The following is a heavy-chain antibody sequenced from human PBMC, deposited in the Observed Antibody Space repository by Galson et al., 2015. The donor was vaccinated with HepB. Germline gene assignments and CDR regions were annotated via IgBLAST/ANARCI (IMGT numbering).Heavy chain of an antibody. J-gene: IGHJ4*02. CDR1: GVTFSPTW. Sequence: SLRLSCAVSGVTFSPTWMHWVRQVPGKGLVWVSYINSDGSTIRYADAVKGRFTISRDNAKNTLYLQMNSLRAEDTAVYYCARDPGYNFDSWGRGTLVTVSS. V-gene: IGHV3-74*01. CDR3: ARDPGYNFDS. CDR2: INSDGSTI. D-gene: IGHD6-13*01.